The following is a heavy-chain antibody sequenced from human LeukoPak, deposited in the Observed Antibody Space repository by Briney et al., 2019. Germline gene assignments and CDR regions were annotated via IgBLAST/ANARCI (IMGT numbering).Heavy chain of an antibody. CDR2: INHSGST. CDR1: GGSFSGYY. Sequence: SETLSLTCAVYGGSFSGYYWSWIRQPPGKGLEWIGEINHSGSTNYNPSLKSRVTISVDTSKNQFSLKLSSVTAADTAVYYCARGRGCSGGSCYSLRDYWGQGTLVTVSS. V-gene: IGHV4-34*01. CDR3: ARGRGCSGGSCYSLRDY. D-gene: IGHD2-15*01. J-gene: IGHJ4*02.